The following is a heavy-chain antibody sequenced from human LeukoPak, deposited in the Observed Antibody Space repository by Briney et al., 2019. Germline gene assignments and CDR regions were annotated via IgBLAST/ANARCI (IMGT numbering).Heavy chain of an antibody. V-gene: IGHV1-3*03. CDR1: GYTFTNYA. J-gene: IGHJ1*01. D-gene: IGHD5-24*01. CDR2: INAGNGNT. Sequence: ASVKVSCKASGYTFTNYAMHWVRQAPGQRLEWMGWINAGNGNTKYSQEFQGRVTMTRDTSTSTVYMELSSLRSEDTAVYYCASTRDGYNQEYFQHWGQGTLVTVSS. CDR3: ASTRDGYNQEYFQH.